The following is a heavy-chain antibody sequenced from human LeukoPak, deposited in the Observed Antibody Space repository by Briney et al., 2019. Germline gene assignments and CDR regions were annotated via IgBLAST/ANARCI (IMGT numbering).Heavy chain of an antibody. Sequence: ASVKVSCKASGYTFTGYYMHWVLQAPGQGLEWMGWINPNSGGTNYAQKFQGRVTMTRDTSISTAYMELSRLRSDDTAVYYRARESVRYQHSLDVWGKGTTVTVSS. CDR3: ARESVRYQHSLDV. D-gene: IGHD2-2*01. CDR1: GYTFTGYY. V-gene: IGHV1-2*02. CDR2: INPNSGGT. J-gene: IGHJ6*04.